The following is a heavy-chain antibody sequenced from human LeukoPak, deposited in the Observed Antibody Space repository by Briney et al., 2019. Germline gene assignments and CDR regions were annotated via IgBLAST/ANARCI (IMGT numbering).Heavy chain of an antibody. V-gene: IGHV1-69*13. Sequence: ASVKVSCKASGGTFSSYAISWVRQAPGQGLEWMGGIIPIFGTANHAQKFQGRVTITADESTSTAYMELSSLRSEDTAVYYCARTSVGSGYSYGPVPYYYYYYGMDVWGQGTTVTVSS. CDR2: IIPIFGTA. J-gene: IGHJ6*02. CDR1: GGTFSSYA. CDR3: ARTSVGSGYSYGPVPYYYYYYGMDV. D-gene: IGHD5-18*01.